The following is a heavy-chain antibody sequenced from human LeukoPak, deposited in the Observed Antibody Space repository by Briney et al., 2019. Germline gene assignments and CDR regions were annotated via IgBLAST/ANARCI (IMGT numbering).Heavy chain of an antibody. V-gene: IGHV1-69*06. CDR2: IIPIFGTA. Sequence: GASVKVSCKASGYTFTSYDISWVRQAPGQGLEWMGGIIPIFGTANYAQKFQGRVTITADKSTSTAYMELSSLRSEDTAVYYCARRTAAWRDSYFDYWGQGTLVTVSS. CDR3: ARRTAAWRDSYFDY. D-gene: IGHD6-13*01. CDR1: GYTFTSYD. J-gene: IGHJ4*02.